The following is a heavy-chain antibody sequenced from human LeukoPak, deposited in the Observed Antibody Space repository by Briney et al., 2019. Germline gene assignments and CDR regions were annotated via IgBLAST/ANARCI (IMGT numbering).Heavy chain of an antibody. V-gene: IGHV5-51*01. D-gene: IGHD3-22*01. CDR1: GYSFTSYW. Sequence: GESLKISCKGSGYSFTSYWIGWVRQMSGKGLEWMGIIYPGDSDTRYSPSFQGQVTISADKSISTAYLQWSSLKASDTAMYYCARNYDSSGYYFDYWGQGTLVTVSS. CDR3: ARNYDSSGYYFDY. J-gene: IGHJ4*02. CDR2: IYPGDSDT.